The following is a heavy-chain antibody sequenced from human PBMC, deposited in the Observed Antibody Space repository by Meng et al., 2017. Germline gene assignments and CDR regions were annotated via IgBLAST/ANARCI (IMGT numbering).Heavy chain of an antibody. Sequence: GESLKISCAASGFTFSSYAMHWVRQAPGKGLEWVAVISYDGSNKYYADSVKGRFTISRDNSKNTLYLQMNSLRAEDTAVYYCAKDVSAMVTGIFDYWGQGTLVTVSS. D-gene: IGHD5-18*01. J-gene: IGHJ4*02. CDR1: GFTFSSYA. V-gene: IGHV3-30*04. CDR2: ISYDGSNK. CDR3: AKDVSAMVTGIFDY.